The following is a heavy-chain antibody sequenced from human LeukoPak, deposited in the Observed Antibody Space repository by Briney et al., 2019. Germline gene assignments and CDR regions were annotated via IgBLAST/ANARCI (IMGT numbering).Heavy chain of an antibody. Sequence: SETLSLTCAVYGGSFSGYYWSWIRQPPGKGLECIGEINHSGSTNYNPSLKSRVTISVDTSKNQFSLKLSSVTAADTAVYYCARAKGYSYGLRFDPWGQGTLVTVSS. CDR1: GGSFSGYY. D-gene: IGHD5-18*01. J-gene: IGHJ5*02. V-gene: IGHV4-34*01. CDR2: INHSGST. CDR3: ARAKGYSYGLRFDP.